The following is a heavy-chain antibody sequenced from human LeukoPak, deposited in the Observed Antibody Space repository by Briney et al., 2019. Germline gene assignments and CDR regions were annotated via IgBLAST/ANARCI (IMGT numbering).Heavy chain of an antibody. J-gene: IGHJ5*02. D-gene: IGHD2-15*01. V-gene: IGHV4-39*07. Sequence: SETLSLTCTVSGGSISSSGYYWGWIRQPPGKGLEWIGSIYYSGSTYYNPSLKSRVTISVDTSKNQFSLKLSSVTAADTAVYYCAREGPVVAAILTSENWFDPWGQGTLVTVSS. CDR1: GGSISSSGYY. CDR2: IYYSGST. CDR3: AREGPVVAAILTSENWFDP.